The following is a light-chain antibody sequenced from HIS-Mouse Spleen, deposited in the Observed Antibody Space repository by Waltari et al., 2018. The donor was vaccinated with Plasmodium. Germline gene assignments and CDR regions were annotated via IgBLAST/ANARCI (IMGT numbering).Light chain of an antibody. CDR3: QQYNNGSFT. J-gene: IGKJ3*01. CDR2: GAS. CDR1: QSVSSN. Sequence: ELATTQSPPTPSVSPGETATLSCSATQSVSSNLAWYQQKPGQAPRLLSYGASTRATGIPARFSGSGAGTEFTLTISSLQSEDFAVYYCQQYNNGSFTFGPGTKVDIK. V-gene: IGKV3-15*01.